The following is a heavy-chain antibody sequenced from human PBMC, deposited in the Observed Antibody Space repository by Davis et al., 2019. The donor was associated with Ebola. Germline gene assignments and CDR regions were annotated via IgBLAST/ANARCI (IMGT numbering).Heavy chain of an antibody. J-gene: IGHJ3*01. Sequence: GESLKISCAASGFTFSSYSMNWVRQAPGKGLEWVSSISSSSSYIYYADSVKGRFTISRDNSKNTLYLQMNSLRVEDTALYYCAKASSSPLTRAFDVWGRGAMVTVSS. CDR2: ISSSSSYI. V-gene: IGHV3-21*04. CDR1: GFTFSSYS. CDR3: AKASSSPLTRAFDV.